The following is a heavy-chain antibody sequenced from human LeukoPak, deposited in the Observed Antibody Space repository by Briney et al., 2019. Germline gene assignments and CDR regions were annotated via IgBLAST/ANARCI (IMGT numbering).Heavy chain of an antibody. CDR3: ARGRYCSADICSGGDAFDI. CDR1: GGSINNYY. V-gene: IGHV4-4*07. CDR2: IYTRGST. D-gene: IGHD2-15*01. Sequence: PSETLSLTCIVSGGSINNYYWSWIRQPAGKGLEWIGRIYTRGSTNYNPSLKSQVTMSVDTSKNQFSLSLSSVTAADTAVYYCARGRYCSADICSGGDAFDIWGQGTMVSVSS. J-gene: IGHJ3*02.